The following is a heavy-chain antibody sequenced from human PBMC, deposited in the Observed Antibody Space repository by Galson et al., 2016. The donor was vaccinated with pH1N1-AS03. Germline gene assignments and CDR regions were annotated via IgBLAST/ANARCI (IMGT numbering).Heavy chain of an antibody. CDR1: GFPVNNIY. CDR2: IFTSGTT. CDR3: VITSGGRAAHDY. Sequence: SLRLSCAVSGFPVNNIYMSWVRQPPGRGLEWISPIFTSGTTYYADSVKGRFTISRDNSKNTLYPQMNSLRPEDTAVYHCVITSGGRAAHDYWGQGTLVAVSS. D-gene: IGHD2-2*01. J-gene: IGHJ4*02. V-gene: IGHV3-66*03.